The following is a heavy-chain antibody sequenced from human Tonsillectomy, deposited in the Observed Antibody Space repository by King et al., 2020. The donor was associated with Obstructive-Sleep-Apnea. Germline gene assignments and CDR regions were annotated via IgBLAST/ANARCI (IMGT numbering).Heavy chain of an antibody. V-gene: IGHV1-2*02. CDR3: AGKGVEGVVVVPATTYYFDY. CDR1: GYTFTGYY. J-gene: IGHJ4*02. D-gene: IGHD2-2*01. CDR2: INPTSGGT. Sequence: VQLVESGAEVKKPGASVKVSCKASGYTFTGYYIHWVRQAPGQGLEWMGWINPTSGGTNYAQKFQGRVTLTRETSICTAYMGLRRLISDDTAVYYCAGKGVEGVVVVPATTYYFDYWGQGTLVTVSS.